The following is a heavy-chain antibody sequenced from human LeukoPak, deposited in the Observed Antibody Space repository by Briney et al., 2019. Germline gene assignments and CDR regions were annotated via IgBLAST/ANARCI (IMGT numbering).Heavy chain of an antibody. CDR3: ARDSPYSSSNWFDP. CDR1: GFTFSSYA. V-gene: IGHV3-30-3*01. J-gene: IGHJ5*02. D-gene: IGHD6-6*01. CDR2: ISYDGSNK. Sequence: GGSLRLSCAASGFTFSSYAMHWVRQAPGKGLEWVAVISYDGSNKYYADSVKGRFTIFRDNSKNTLYLQMNSLRAEDTAVYYCARDSPYSSSNWFDPWGQGTLVTVSS.